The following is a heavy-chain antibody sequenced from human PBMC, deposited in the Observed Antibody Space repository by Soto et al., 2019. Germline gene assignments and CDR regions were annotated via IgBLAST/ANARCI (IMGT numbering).Heavy chain of an antibody. J-gene: IGHJ3*02. CDR2: ISYSGST. V-gene: IGHV4-31*03. CDR3: ARLLGSGNYLGICDAFDI. CDR1: GGSITTVGNY. Sequence: QVQLQESGPGLVQPSQTLSLACTVSGGSITTVGNYWSWIRQFPGKGLEWIGHISYSGSTNSNPSLRSRLSMSVDTSKNQFSLELSSETASDTAVYYGARLLGSGNYLGICDAFDIWGQGTVVTVSS. D-gene: IGHD1-26*01.